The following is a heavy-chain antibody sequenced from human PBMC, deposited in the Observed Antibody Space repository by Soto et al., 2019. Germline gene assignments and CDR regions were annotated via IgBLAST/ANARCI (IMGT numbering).Heavy chain of an antibody. CDR1: GFTFSSYA. V-gene: IGHV3-23*01. Sequence: TGGSLRLSCAASGFTFSSYAMSWVRQAPGKGLEWVSAISGSGGSTYYADSVKGRFTISRDNSKNTLYLQMNSLRAEDTAVYYCAKTLFGIAARRPMDVWGQGTTVTVSS. CDR2: ISGSGGST. J-gene: IGHJ6*02. CDR3: AKTLFGIAARRPMDV. D-gene: IGHD6-6*01.